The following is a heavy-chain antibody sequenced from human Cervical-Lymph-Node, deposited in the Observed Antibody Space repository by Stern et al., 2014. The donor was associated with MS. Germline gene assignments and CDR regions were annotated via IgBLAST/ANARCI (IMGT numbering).Heavy chain of an antibody. J-gene: IGHJ4*02. CDR3: ARSRSIGWFDY. CDR1: GFTFNTHA. V-gene: IGHV3-30*09. Sequence: DQLVESGGGVVQPERSLRLSCAASGFTFNTHAMPWVRQAPGGGLEWVGVISADDGSDKYYADSVTGRFAISRDNSKNTVFLQMNSLRPEDTAVYYCARSRSIGWFDYWGQGTLVTVSS. CDR2: ISADDGSDK. D-gene: IGHD6-19*01.